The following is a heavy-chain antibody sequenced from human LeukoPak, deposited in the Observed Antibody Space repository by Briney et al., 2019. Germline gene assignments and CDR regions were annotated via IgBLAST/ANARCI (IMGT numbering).Heavy chain of an antibody. CDR3: AIGSIVVVPAAKRFDP. CDR2: ISGSGGST. CDR1: AFTFSNYA. D-gene: IGHD2-2*01. J-gene: IGHJ5*02. V-gene: IGHV3-23*01. Sequence: GGSLRLSCAASAFTFSNYAMSWVRQAPGKGLEWVSAISGSGGSTYYADSVKGRFAISRDNSKNTLYLQMNSLRAEDTAVYYCAIGSIVVVPAAKRFDPWGQGTLVTVSS.